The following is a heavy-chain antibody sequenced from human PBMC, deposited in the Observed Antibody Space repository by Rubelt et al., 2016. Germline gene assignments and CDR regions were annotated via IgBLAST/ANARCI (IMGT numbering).Heavy chain of an antibody. D-gene: IGHD3-10*01. J-gene: IGHJ6*02. V-gene: IGHV3-30*07. Sequence: TGRFTISRDNSKNTLYLQMNSLRAEDTAVYYCARRGRGMDVWGQGTTVTVSS. CDR3: ARRGRGMDV.